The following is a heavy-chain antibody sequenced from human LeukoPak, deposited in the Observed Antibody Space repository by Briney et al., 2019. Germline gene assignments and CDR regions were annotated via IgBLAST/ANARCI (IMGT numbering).Heavy chain of an antibody. D-gene: IGHD1-26*01. Sequence: ASVKVSCKASGYTFIGYYMHWVRQAPGQGLEWMGWINPNSGGTNYAQKFQGRVTMTRDTSISTAYMELSRLRSDDTAVYYCARGDWKWELDWFDPWGQGTLVTVSS. J-gene: IGHJ5*02. CDR3: ARGDWKWELDWFDP. V-gene: IGHV1-2*02. CDR1: GYTFIGYY. CDR2: INPNSGGT.